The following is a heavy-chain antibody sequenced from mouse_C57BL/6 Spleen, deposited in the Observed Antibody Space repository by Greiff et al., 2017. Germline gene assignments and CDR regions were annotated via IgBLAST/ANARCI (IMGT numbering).Heavy chain of an antibody. D-gene: IGHD1-1*01. CDR1: GYSFTGYY. CDR2: INPSTGGT. Sequence: VQLQQSGPELVKPGASVKISCKASGYSFTGYYMNWVKQSPEKSLEWIGEINPSTGGTTYNQKFKAKATLTVDKSSSTAYMQLKSLTSEDYAVYYCARGPFMTTVVATRYFDVWGTGTTVTVSS. J-gene: IGHJ1*03. V-gene: IGHV1-42*01. CDR3: ARGPFMTTVVATRYFDV.